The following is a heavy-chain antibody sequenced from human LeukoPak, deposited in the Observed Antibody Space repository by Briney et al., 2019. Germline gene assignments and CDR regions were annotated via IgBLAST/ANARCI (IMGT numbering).Heavy chain of an antibody. CDR2: INHSGST. V-gene: IGHV4-34*01. CDR1: GGSFSGYY. D-gene: IGHD4-17*01. CDR3: ASLAYGDYYFDY. J-gene: IGHJ4*02. Sequence: SETLSLTCAVYGGSFSGYYWSWIRQPPGKGLEWIGEINHSGSTNYNPSLKSRVTISVDTSKNQFSLKLSSVTAADTAVYYCASLAYGDYYFDYWGQGTLVTASS.